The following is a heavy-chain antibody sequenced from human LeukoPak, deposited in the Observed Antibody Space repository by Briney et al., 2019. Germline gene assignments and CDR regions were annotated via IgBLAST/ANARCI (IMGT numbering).Heavy chain of an antibody. D-gene: IGHD1-26*01. CDR2: ISGSGGST. CDR3: AKTMGAIDHDY. Sequence: GGSLRLSCAASGFTFSSYAMGWVRQAPGKGLEWVSAISGSGGSTYYVDSVKGRFTISRDNSRNTLYLQMNSLRAEDTAIYYCAKTMGAIDHDYWGQGTLVTVSS. CDR1: GFTFSSYA. V-gene: IGHV3-23*01. J-gene: IGHJ4*02.